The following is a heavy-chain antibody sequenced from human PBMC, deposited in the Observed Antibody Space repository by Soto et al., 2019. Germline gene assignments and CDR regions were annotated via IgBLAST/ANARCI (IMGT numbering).Heavy chain of an antibody. CDR1: GDTSTSYY. D-gene: IGHD3-22*01. V-gene: IGHV4-59*01. CDR3: ARDFYDSVGYTWFDS. CDR2: IHNSGTS. Sequence: NPSETQSLTCTVSGDTSTSYYWGWIRQAPGKGLEWIGHIHNSGTSTHSPSLNGRVTISIDMSKKQFSLKLTSLTSADTAVYYCARDFYDSVGYTWFDSWSQGTLVTVSS. J-gene: IGHJ5*01.